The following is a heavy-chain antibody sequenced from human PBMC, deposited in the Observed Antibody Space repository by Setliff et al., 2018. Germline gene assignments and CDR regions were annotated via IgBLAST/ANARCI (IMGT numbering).Heavy chain of an antibody. V-gene: IGHV2-5*02. CDR3: ARTFYYDDSGSNRLLYYFDY. D-gene: IGHD3-22*01. CDR1: GFSLSTYGVS. Sequence: VSGPTLVNPTQTLTLTCTFSGFSLSTYGVSVGWIRQPPGKALEWLALIYWDDDKRYSPSLKSRVTITKDTSKNQVVLTMTGMDPVDAATYYCARTFYYDDSGSNRLLYYFDYWGQGALVTVS. CDR2: IYWDDDK. J-gene: IGHJ4*02.